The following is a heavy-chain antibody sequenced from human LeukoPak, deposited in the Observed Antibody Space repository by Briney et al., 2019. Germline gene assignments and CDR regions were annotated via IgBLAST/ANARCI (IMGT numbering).Heavy chain of an antibody. CDR1: GFTFCTYW. J-gene: IGHJ4*02. V-gene: IGHV3-7*05. CDR3: ARVYHSLGYCDY. CDR2: IKQDGSEK. Sequence: GGSLRLSCAASGFTFCTYWMSWVRQAPGKGLEWVASIKQDGSEKYYVDSVKGRFTISRDNPWNSLYLQMNSLRAEDTAVYYCARVYHSLGYCDYWGQGALVTVSS. D-gene: IGHD7-27*01.